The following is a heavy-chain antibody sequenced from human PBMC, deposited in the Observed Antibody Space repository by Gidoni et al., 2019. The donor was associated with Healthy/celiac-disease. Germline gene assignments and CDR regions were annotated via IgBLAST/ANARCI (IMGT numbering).Heavy chain of an antibody. Sequence: EVQLVESGGGLIQPGGSLRLSCAASGFTVSSNYMSWVRQAPGKGLGWVSGIYSGGSTYYADSVKGRFTISRDKSKNTLYLQMNSLRAEDTAVYYCARESTAMVIGYWGQGTLVTVSS. CDR2: IYSGGST. CDR1: GFTVSSNY. V-gene: IGHV3-53*01. CDR3: ARESTAMVIGY. D-gene: IGHD5-18*01. J-gene: IGHJ4*02.